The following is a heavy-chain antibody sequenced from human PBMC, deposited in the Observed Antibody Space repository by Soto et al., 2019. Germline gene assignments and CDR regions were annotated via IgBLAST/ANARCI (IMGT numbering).Heavy chain of an antibody. CDR3: ATYIAVAGRRFDY. V-gene: IGHV3-23*01. Sequence: GGSLRLSCAASGFTFSSYAMSWVRQAPGKGLEWVSAISGSGGSTYYADSVKGRFTISRDNSKNTLYLQMSSLRAEDTAVYYCATYIAVAGRRFDYWGQGTLVTVSS. CDR2: ISGSGGST. CDR1: GFTFSSYA. D-gene: IGHD6-19*01. J-gene: IGHJ4*02.